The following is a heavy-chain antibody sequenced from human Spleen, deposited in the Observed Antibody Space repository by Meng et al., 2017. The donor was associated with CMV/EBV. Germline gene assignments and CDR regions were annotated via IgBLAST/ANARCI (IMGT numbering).Heavy chain of an antibody. Sequence: GESLKISCAASGFALTTYEMAWVRQAPGKGLDWISYMASSGTVIYYADSVKGRFTNSRDSAKNSLYLQMNNLRVEDTAVYYCARIAVFGVTYPLAFDIWGQGAMVTVSS. V-gene: IGHV3-48*03. CDR2: MASSGTVI. J-gene: IGHJ3*02. CDR1: GFALTTYE. CDR3: ARIAVFGVTYPLAFDI. D-gene: IGHD3-3*01.